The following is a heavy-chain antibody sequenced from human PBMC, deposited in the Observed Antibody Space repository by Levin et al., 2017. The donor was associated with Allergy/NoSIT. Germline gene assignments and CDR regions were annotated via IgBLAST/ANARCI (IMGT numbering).Heavy chain of an antibody. V-gene: IGHV4-59*01. Sequence: SETLSLTCTVSGGSISSYYWSWIRQPPGKGLEWIGYIYYSGSTNYNPSLKSRVTISVDTSKNQFSLKLSSVTAADTAVYYCARENPMTEYAFDIWGQGTMVTVSS. CDR1: GGSISSYY. CDR2: IYYSGST. CDR3: ARENPMTEYAFDI. J-gene: IGHJ3*02. D-gene: IGHD3-10*01.